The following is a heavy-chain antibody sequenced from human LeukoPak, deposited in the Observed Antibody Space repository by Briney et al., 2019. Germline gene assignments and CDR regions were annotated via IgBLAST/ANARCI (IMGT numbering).Heavy chain of an antibody. CDR3: ARASRRWFDP. CDR1: GGSISSSSYY. J-gene: IGHJ5*02. Sequence: SETLSLTCTVSGGSISSSSYYWGWIRQPPGKGLEWIGSIYYSGSTYYNPSLKSRVTISVDTSKNQFSLKLSSVTAADTAVYYCARASRRWFDPWGQGTLVTVSS. CDR2: IYYSGST. V-gene: IGHV4-39*07.